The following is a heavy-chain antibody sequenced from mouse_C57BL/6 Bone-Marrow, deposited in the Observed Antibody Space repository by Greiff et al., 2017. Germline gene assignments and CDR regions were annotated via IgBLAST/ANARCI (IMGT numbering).Heavy chain of an antibody. D-gene: IGHD2-4*01. CDR1: GYTFTSYW. Sequence: QVQLQQPGAELVKPGASVKMSCKASGYTFTSYWITWVKQRPGQGPEWIGDIYPGSGSTNYNEKFKSKATLTVDTSSSTAYMQLSSLTSEDSAVYYCARWDYDACWYFDVWGTGTTVTVSS. CDR2: IYPGSGST. V-gene: IGHV1-55*01. J-gene: IGHJ1*03. CDR3: ARWDYDACWYFDV.